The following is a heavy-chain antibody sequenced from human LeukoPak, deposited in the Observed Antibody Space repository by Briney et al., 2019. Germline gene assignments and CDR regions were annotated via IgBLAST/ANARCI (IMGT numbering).Heavy chain of an antibody. CDR3: ARLFHDYGDYLFDY. D-gene: IGHD4-17*01. CDR2: IYYSGNT. Sequence: PSETLSLTCTVSGGSISINSYYWAWIRQSPGKVLEWLGSIYYSGNTYYNPSLKSRVTISVDTSKNQFSLNLSSVTAADTAVYYCARLFHDYGDYLFDYWGRGTLVTVSS. CDR1: GGSISINSYY. V-gene: IGHV4-39*07. J-gene: IGHJ4*02.